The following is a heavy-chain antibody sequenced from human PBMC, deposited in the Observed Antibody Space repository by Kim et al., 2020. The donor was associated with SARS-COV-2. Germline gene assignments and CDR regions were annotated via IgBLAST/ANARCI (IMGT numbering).Heavy chain of an antibody. D-gene: IGHD3-3*01. J-gene: IGHJ2*01. CDR1: GFTFSSYA. Sequence: GGSLRLSCAASGFTFSSYAMSWVRQAPGKGLEWVSAISGSGGSTSYADSVKGRFTISRDNSKNTLYLQMNSLRAEDTAVYYCAKVERDYEFWGGYEGYFDMCGRGSLVTVSS. CDR2: ISGSGGST. V-gene: IGHV3-23*01. CDR3: AKVERDYEFWGGYEGYFDM.